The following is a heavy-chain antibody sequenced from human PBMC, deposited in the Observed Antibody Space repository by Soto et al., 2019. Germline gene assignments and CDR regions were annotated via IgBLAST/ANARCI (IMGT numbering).Heavy chain of an antibody. V-gene: IGHV4-39*01. CDR1: GGSISSLTYN. CDR3: ARHTMNTVTTFDS. CDR2: IYYSGSP. Sequence: QLQLQESGPGLVRPSETLSLTCTVSGGSISSLTYNWGWIRQPPGKGLEWIGNIYYSGSPYYNPSHKRRVTISFDTSKNQFSLRLRSVTAADTALYYCARHTMNTVTTFDSWGQGTLVTVSS. J-gene: IGHJ4*02. D-gene: IGHD4-17*01.